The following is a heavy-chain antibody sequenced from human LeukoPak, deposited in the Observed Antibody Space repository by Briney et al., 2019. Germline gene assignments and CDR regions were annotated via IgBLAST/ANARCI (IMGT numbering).Heavy chain of an antibody. CDR2: IYHSGST. CDR1: GVSISSGGYS. D-gene: IGHD2-2*01. V-gene: IGHV4-30-2*01. Sequence: PSETLSLTCAVSGVSISSGGYSWSWIRQPPGKGLEWIGYIYHSGSTYYNPSLKSRVTISVDRSKNQFSLKLSSVTVADTAVYYCARVTYCSSTNCYLDYYYMDVWGKGTTVTVSS. J-gene: IGHJ6*03. CDR3: ARVTYCSSTNCYLDYYYMDV.